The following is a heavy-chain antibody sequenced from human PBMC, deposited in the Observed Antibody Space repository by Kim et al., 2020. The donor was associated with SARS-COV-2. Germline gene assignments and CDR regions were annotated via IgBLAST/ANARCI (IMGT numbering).Heavy chain of an antibody. V-gene: IGHV3-30-3*01. Sequence: GGSLRLSCEVSGFTFSNNTMHWVRQAPGKGLEWVALLSYDGSSEHYADSVRGRFTVSRDNSKNTLYLQMNSLRTEDTACYYCVSFYSYYSRSWYFGVDVWGQGTTVTVSS. D-gene: IGHD1-26*01. CDR2: LSYDGSSE. CDR3: VSFYSYYSRSWYFGVDV. J-gene: IGHJ6*02. CDR1: GFTFSNNT.